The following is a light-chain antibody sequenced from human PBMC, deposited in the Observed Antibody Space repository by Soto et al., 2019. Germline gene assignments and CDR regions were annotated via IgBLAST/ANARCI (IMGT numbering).Light chain of an antibody. CDR3: QKYNSAPLT. J-gene: IGKJ5*01. V-gene: IGKV1-27*01. Sequence: DIQMTQSPSSLSASVGDRVTITCRASQSISSYLNWYQQRPGKVPKLLIYAASTLQSGVPSRFSGSGSGTDFTLTISSLQPEDVATYYCQKYNSAPLTFGQGTRREI. CDR2: AAS. CDR1: QSISSY.